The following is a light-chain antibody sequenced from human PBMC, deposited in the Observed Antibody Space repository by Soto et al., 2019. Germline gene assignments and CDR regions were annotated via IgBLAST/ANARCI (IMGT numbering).Light chain of an antibody. CDR1: QSVSSN. J-gene: IGKJ4*01. Sequence: EIVMTQSPATLSVSLGDRATLSGRASQSVSSNLAWYQLKPGQAPRLLIYGAFNRATGIPARFSGSGSGTDFTLTISRLEPEDFAVYYCQQYGSSPLTFGGGTKVDIK. V-gene: IGKV3-20*01. CDR2: GAF. CDR3: QQYGSSPLT.